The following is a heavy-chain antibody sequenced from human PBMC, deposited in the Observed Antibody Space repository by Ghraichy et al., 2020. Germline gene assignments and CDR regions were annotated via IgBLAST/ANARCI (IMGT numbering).Heavy chain of an antibody. Sequence: GGSLRLSCAASGFTFSSYWMSWVRQAPGKGLEWVANIKQDGSEKYYVDSVKGRFTISRDNAKNSLYLQMNSLRAEDTAVYYCARASYDFWSGYNIRDYWGQGTLVTVSS. CDR2: IKQDGSEK. CDR1: GFTFSSYW. D-gene: IGHD3-3*01. J-gene: IGHJ4*02. V-gene: IGHV3-7*01. CDR3: ARASYDFWSGYNIRDY.